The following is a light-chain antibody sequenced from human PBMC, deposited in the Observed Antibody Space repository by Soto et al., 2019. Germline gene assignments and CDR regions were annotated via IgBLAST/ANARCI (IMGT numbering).Light chain of an antibody. CDR2: AAS. Sequence: DIQMTHSPSSLSASLFYIVTITCRASQGIRNDLGWFQQKPGKAPKRLIYAASSLESGGPSRLSGSGSGTEFTLTISSLQPDDFATYYGQQYNSYSTFGQGTKVDIK. V-gene: IGKV1-17*01. CDR3: QQYNSYST. J-gene: IGKJ1*01. CDR1: QGIRND.